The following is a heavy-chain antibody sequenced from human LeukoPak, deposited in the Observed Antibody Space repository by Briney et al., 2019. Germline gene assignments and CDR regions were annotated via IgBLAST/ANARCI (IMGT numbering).Heavy chain of an antibody. CDR3: AKAIYDGSGCPVS. CDR2: ISWDGGST. J-gene: IGHJ5*02. Sequence: GGSLRLSCAASGFTFDDYAMHWVRQAPGKGLERVSLISWDGGSTYYADSMKGRFTISRDNSKNSLYLQMNSLRAEDTALYYCAKAIYDGSGCPVSWGQGTLVTVSS. CDR1: GFTFDDYA. D-gene: IGHD6-19*01. V-gene: IGHV3-43D*03.